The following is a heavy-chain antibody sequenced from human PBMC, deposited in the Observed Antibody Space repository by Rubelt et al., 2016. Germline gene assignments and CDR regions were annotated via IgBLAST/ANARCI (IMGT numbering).Heavy chain of an antibody. V-gene: IGHV1-2*02. Sequence: QVQLVQSGAEVKKPGASVKVSCKASGYTFTGYYMHWVRQAPGQGLEWMGWINPNSGGTNYAQKFQGRVTMTWDTAISTACMELRSLRSDDTAVYYCARREGYNWDDAFDIWGQGTMVTVSS. D-gene: IGHD5-24*01. CDR1: GYTFTGYY. CDR2: INPNSGGT. CDR3: ARREGYNWDDAFDI. J-gene: IGHJ3*02.